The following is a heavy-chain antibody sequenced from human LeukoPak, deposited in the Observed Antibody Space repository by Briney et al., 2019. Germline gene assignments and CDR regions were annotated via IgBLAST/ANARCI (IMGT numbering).Heavy chain of an antibody. D-gene: IGHD6-13*01. CDR2: ISAYNGNT. CDR3: ARAEEGIAAAGREFDY. Sequence: GASVKVSCKASGYTFTSYGISWVRQAPGQGLEWMGWISAYNGNTNYAQKLQGRVTMTTDTSTSTAYMELRSLRSDDTAVYYCARAEEGIAAAGREFDYWGQGTLVTVSS. CDR1: GYTFTSYG. V-gene: IGHV1-18*01. J-gene: IGHJ4*02.